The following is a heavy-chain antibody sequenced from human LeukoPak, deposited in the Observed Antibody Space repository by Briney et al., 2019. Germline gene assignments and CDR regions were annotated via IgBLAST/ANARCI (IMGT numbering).Heavy chain of an antibody. CDR1: GGTFSSYA. CDR2: IIPILGIA. CDR3: ARDGLKVPAGYV. J-gene: IGHJ4*02. D-gene: IGHD2-2*01. Sequence: SVKVSCKASGGTFSSYAISWVRQAPGQGLEWMGRIIPILGIANYAQKFQGRVTITADKSTSTAYMELSSLRSEDTAVYYCARDGLKVPAGYVWGQGTLVTVSS. V-gene: IGHV1-69*04.